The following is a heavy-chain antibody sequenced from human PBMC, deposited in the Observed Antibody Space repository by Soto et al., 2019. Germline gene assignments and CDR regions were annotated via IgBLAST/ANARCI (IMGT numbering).Heavy chain of an antibody. V-gene: IGHV5-10-1*01. CDR2: IDPSDSYT. Sequence: PGESLNSSCKGSGYSFTSYWISWVRQMPGKGLEWMGRIDPSDSYTNYSPSFQGHVTSSADKSISTAYRQWSSLKASDTAMYYCARVSATAEYYYYGIDVWGQGTTVTVSS. CDR3: ARVSATAEYYYYGIDV. CDR1: GYSFTSYW. J-gene: IGHJ6*02. D-gene: IGHD2-21*02.